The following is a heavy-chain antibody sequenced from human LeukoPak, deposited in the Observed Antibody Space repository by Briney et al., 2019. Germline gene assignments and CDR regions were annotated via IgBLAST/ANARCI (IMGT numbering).Heavy chain of an antibody. CDR3: AYLDSSGFYYGRLRY. CDR1: GFTFSSYA. Sequence: GGSLRLSCAASGFTFSSYAMHWVRQTPGKGLESVSSTNAGGDITHYAESVKGRFTISRDNSKNTLYLQMNSLRAEDTAIYFCAYLDSSGFYYGRLRYWGQGTPVTVSS. J-gene: IGHJ4*02. D-gene: IGHD3-22*01. V-gene: IGHV3-23*01. CDR2: TNAGGDIT.